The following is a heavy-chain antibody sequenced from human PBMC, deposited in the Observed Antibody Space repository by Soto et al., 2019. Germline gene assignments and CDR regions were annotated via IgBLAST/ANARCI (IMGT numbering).Heavy chain of an antibody. CDR3: ARGRIALWFGELRYYYGMDV. V-gene: IGHV4-34*01. D-gene: IGHD3-10*01. J-gene: IGHJ6*02. CDR1: GGSFSGYY. CDR2: INHSGST. Sequence: SETLSLTCAVYGGSFSGYYWSWIRQPPGKGLEWIGEINHSGSTNYNPSLKSRVTISVDTSKNQFSLKVSSVTAADTAVYYCARGRIALWFGELRYYYGMDVWGQGTTVTVSS.